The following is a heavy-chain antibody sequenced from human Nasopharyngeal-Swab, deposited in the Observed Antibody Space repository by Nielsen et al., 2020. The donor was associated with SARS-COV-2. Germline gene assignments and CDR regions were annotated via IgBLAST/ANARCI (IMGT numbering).Heavy chain of an antibody. CDR3: ARGYCSGGSCYRYYYYYMDV. J-gene: IGHJ6*03. V-gene: IGHV4-59*01. CDR2: IYYSEST. Sequence: WIRQPPGKGLEWIGYIYYSESTKYNPSLKSRVTISVDTSKNQFSLKLSSVTAADTAVYYCARGYCSGGSCYRYYYYYMDVWGKGTTVTVSS. D-gene: IGHD2-15*01.